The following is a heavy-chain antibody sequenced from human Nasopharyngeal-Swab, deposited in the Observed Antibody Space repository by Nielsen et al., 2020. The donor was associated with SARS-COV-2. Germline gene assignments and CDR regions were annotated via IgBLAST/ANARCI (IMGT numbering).Heavy chain of an antibody. CDR2: ISWNSGSI. Sequence: GGSLRFSCAASGFTFDDYAMHWVRQAPGKGLEWVSGISWNSGSIGYADSVKGRFTISRDNAKNSLYLQMNSLRAEDTAVYYCAELSSGWTFDYWGQGTLVTVSS. D-gene: IGHD6-19*01. CDR3: AELSSGWTFDY. J-gene: IGHJ4*02. V-gene: IGHV3-9*01. CDR1: GFTFDDYA.